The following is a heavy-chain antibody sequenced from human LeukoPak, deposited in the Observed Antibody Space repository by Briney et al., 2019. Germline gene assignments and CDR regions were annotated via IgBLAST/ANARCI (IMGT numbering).Heavy chain of an antibody. Sequence: SETLSLTCTVSGGSISSDNYYWGWIRQPPGKGLEWIGSIYYSGSTNYNPSLKSRVTISVDTSKNQFSLKLTSVTAADTAVYFCARDARNYGFWGQGRMVTVSS. J-gene: IGHJ3*01. CDR2: IYYSGST. CDR3: ARDARNYGF. CDR1: GGSISSDNYY. D-gene: IGHD1-7*01. V-gene: IGHV4-39*07.